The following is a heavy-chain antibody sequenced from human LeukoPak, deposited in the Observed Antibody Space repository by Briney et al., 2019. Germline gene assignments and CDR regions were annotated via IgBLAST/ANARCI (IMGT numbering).Heavy chain of an antibody. Sequence: GGSLRLSCAASGFTFSSYVMSWVRQAPGKGLEWVSAISGSGGSTYYADSVKGRFTISRDNSKNKLYLQMNSLRAEDTAVYYCAKGTVEMGTITTLDYWGQGTLVTVSS. V-gene: IGHV3-23*01. CDR3: AKGTVEMGTITTLDY. D-gene: IGHD5-24*01. CDR2: ISGSGGST. J-gene: IGHJ4*02. CDR1: GFTFSSYV.